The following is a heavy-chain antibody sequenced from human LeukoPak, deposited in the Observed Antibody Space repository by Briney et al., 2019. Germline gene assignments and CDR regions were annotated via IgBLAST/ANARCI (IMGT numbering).Heavy chain of an antibody. CDR3: AKGGAATMRDGYNYYYYYMEV. V-gene: IGHV3-23*01. CDR1: GITFSIHA. D-gene: IGHD5-24*01. Sequence: GGSLRLSCAASGITFSIHAMSWVRQAPGKGLEWVSLISGSGGHTYYGDSVKGRFTISRDNSTNRLYLQMNSLRPEDTAVYYCAKGGAATMRDGYNYYYYYMEVWGRGTTVTVSS. CDR2: ISGSGGHT. J-gene: IGHJ6*03.